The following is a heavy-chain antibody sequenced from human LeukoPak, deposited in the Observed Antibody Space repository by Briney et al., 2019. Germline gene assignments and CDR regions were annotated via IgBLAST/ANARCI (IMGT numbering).Heavy chain of an antibody. CDR1: GYSFTSYW. Sequence: GESLKISCQGSGYSFTSYWIGWVRQMPGKGLEWMGIIYPGDSDTRYSPSFQGQVTISADKSISTAYLQWSSLKASDTAMYYCARGYCSSTSCYNDYYYYGMDVWGQGTTVTVSS. V-gene: IGHV5-51*01. D-gene: IGHD2-2*02. J-gene: IGHJ6*02. CDR3: ARGYCSSTSCYNDYYYYGMDV. CDR2: IYPGDSDT.